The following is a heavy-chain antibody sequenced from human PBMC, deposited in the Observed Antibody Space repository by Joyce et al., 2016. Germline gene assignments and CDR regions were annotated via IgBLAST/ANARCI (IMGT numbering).Heavy chain of an antibody. J-gene: IGHJ5*02. D-gene: IGHD3-3*01. CDR3: ASVPFWSCSYTFNP. Sequence: QVQLQESGPGLVKPSQTLSLTCTFSGGPINSGCDYWKWLRQHPGKGLECIEKVPYGVSTGFNRSLESRVTISVDTSKNLFALKRSSVTASDTAVYYCASVPFWSCSYTFNPWGQGTLVTVSS. CDR1: GGPINSGCDY. CDR2: VPYGVST. V-gene: IGHV4-31*03.